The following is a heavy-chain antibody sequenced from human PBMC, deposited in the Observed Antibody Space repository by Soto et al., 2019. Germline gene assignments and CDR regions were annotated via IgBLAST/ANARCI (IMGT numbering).Heavy chain of an antibody. D-gene: IGHD5-12*01. J-gene: IGHJ4*02. Sequence: QVQLVQSGAEVKKPGASVKVSCKASGYTFSSYAISWVRQAPGQGLEWMGGIIPIFGTANYAQKFQGRVTITADKSTSTAYMELSSLRSEDTAVYYCARSHGDGYNFNFDYWGQGTLVTVSS. CDR3: ARSHGDGYNFNFDY. V-gene: IGHV1-69*13. CDR2: IIPIFGTA. CDR1: GYTFSSYA.